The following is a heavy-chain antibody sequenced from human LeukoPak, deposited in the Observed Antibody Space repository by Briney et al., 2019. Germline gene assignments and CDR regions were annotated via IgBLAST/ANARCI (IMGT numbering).Heavy chain of an antibody. CDR2: INHSGST. CDR3: ARVLYDFDWFDAFDI. CDR1: GGSFSGYY. J-gene: IGHJ3*02. D-gene: IGHD3-9*01. Sequence: SETLSLTCAVYGGSFSGYYWSWIRQPPGKGLEWIGEINHSGSTNYNPSLKSRVTISVDTSKNQFSLKLSSVTAADTAVYYCARVLYDFDWFDAFDIWGQGTMVTVSS. V-gene: IGHV4-34*01.